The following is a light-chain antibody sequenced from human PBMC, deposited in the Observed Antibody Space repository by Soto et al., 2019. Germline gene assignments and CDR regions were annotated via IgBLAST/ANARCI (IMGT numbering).Light chain of an antibody. V-gene: IGKV3-20*01. Sequence: EVALTQSPGTLSLSPGEGATLSCRASQSVTRYLAWYQQKPGQTPRLVMFGASSRATDIPDRFSGGGSGTDFTLTISRLEPEDFAVYYCQQYGSSPLTFGHGTKVDIK. CDR2: GAS. CDR1: QSVTRY. J-gene: IGKJ1*01. CDR3: QQYGSSPLT.